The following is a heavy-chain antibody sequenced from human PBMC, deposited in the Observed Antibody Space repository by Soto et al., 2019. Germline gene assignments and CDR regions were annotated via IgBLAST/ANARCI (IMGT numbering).Heavy chain of an antibody. CDR1: GFNFGVFG. CDR2: LSYEGSEE. CDR3: ALTRRSSLLEVAGPGFEY. J-gene: IGHJ4*02. Sequence: GGSLRLSCAASGFNFGVFGMHWVRQAPGKGLEWLSVLSYEGSEEYYADSVRGRFTISRDNSKHTLFLQMDSLRVDDTGVYYCALTRRSSLLEVAGPGFEYWGQGTLVTVSS. V-gene: IGHV3-30*03. D-gene: IGHD6-19*01.